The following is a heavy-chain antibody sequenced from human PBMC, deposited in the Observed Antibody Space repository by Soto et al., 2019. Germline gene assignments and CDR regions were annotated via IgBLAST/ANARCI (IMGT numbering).Heavy chain of an antibody. Sequence: PGGSLRLSCTASGFPFNFYSMSWVRQAPGKGLEWISYITSTSGVVNYADSVRGRFTISRDNGANSLYLHMNSLRDEDTALYYCARDGKGAAYTNGHYYFDHWGQGALVTVSS. V-gene: IGHV3-48*02. CDR3: ARDGKGAAYTNGHYYFDH. CDR2: ITSTSGVV. CDR1: GFPFNFYS. J-gene: IGHJ4*02. D-gene: IGHD2-8*01.